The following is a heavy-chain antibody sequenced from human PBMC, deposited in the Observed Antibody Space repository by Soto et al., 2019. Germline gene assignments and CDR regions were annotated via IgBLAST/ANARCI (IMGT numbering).Heavy chain of an antibody. Sequence: QITLKESGPTLVKPTQTLTVTCTFSGFSLSTRGVGVGWIRQPPGKALEWLALLYWDDDEGYSPSLKSRLTITKDTSKNQVVLTVTNMDPVDTATYYCAHRPRGYSYYFDYWGQGTLVTVSS. D-gene: IGHD5-18*01. J-gene: IGHJ4*02. CDR1: GFSLSTRGVG. CDR3: AHRPRGYSYYFDY. CDR2: LYWDDDE. V-gene: IGHV2-5*02.